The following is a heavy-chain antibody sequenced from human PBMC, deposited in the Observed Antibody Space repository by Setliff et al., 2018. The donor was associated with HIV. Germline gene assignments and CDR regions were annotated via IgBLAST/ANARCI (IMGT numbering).Heavy chain of an antibody. V-gene: IGHV3-7*01. CDR3: TRKLAPGHGMDV. D-gene: IGHD3-3*02. J-gene: IGHJ6*02. CDR2: IKQDGTEK. CDR1: GFTFRNYW. Sequence: GGSLRLSCVASGFTFRNYWMSWVRQAPGKGLEWVANIKQDGTEKYYVDSVKGRFTISRDNAQNSLYLQMDSLRVEDTTVYYCTRKLAPGHGMDVWGQGTTVTVSS.